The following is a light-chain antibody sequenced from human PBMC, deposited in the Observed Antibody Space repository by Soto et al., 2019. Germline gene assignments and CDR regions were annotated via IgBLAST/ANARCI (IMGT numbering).Light chain of an antibody. V-gene: IGKV1-9*01. CDR1: QDIGTY. CDR3: QQLNTYPWT. Sequence: EIQLTQSPSFLSASXGDTVTITCRASQDIGTYLAWYQEQPGKPPRLLVYSASTSQSGLPSRFSGSGSGTDFSLTISSLQPDDFTTYYCQQLNTYPWTFGQGTKVDIK. J-gene: IGKJ1*01. CDR2: SAS.